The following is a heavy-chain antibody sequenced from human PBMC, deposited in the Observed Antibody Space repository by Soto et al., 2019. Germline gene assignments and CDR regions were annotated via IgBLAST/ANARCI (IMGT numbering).Heavy chain of an antibody. J-gene: IGHJ6*02. CDR1: GGTFSSYA. Sequence: QVQLVQSGAEVKKPGSSVKVSCKASGGTFSSYAISWVRQAPGQGLEWMGGIIPIFGTANYAQKFQGRVTITADESTGTAERELRSLRSEDTAVYYCAGLVGVTRYALGYGMDVWGQGTTVTVSS. CDR2: IIPIFGTA. CDR3: AGLVGVTRYALGYGMDV. D-gene: IGHD3-22*01. V-gene: IGHV1-69*12.